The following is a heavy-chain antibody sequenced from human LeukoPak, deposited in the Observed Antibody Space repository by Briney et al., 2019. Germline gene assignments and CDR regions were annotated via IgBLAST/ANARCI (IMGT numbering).Heavy chain of an antibody. CDR1: GYTFTGYC. J-gene: IGHJ4*02. D-gene: IGHD3-22*01. Sequence: GASVKVSCKASGYTFTGYCMHWVRQAPGQGLEWMGWINPNSGGTNYAQKFQGRVTMTRDTSISTAYMELSRLRSDDTAVYYCARDLYYYDSSGYYYHGYFDYWGQGTLVTVSS. CDR3: ARDLYYYDSSGYYYHGYFDY. V-gene: IGHV1-2*02. CDR2: INPNSGGT.